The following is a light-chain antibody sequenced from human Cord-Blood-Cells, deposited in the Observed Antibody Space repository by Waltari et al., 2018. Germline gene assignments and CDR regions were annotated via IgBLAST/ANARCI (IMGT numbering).Light chain of an antibody. J-gene: IGKJ1*01. V-gene: IGKV3-15*01. CDR2: GAS. CDR1: QSVSSN. CDR3: QPYNNWPPWT. Sequence: EIVMTPSPATLSVSPGERGTLSCRASQSVSSNLAWYQQKPGQAPRLLIYGASTRATCIPARFSGSGSGTEFTLTISSLQSEDFAVYYCQPYNNWPPWTFGQGTKVEIK.